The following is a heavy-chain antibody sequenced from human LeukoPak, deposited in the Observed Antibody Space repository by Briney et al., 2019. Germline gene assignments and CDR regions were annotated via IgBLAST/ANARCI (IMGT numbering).Heavy chain of an antibody. V-gene: IGHV5-51*01. CDR2: IYPGDSDT. J-gene: IGHJ4*02. CDR3: ARSCDSTGHYDYFDY. Sequence: GESLKISCKGSGYSFTSYWIGWVRQMPGKGQEWMAIIYPGDSDTRYSPSLEGQVTISADKSISTAYLQWSSLKASDTAMYYCARSCDSTGHYDYFDYWGQGTLVTVSS. D-gene: IGHD3-22*01. CDR1: GYSFTSYW.